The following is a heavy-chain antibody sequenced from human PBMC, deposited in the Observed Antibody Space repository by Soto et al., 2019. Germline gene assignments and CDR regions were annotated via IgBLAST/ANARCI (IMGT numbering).Heavy chain of an antibody. D-gene: IGHD1-7*01. J-gene: IGHJ4*02. CDR1: GFTISTHG. Sequence: QAQLVESGGGVVQPGTSLRLSCAASGFTISTHGMHWVRQAPGKWLEWLANIWYDGSNKFYAESVKGRFSISKDNSKNTLYLQMSSLRAEDKAVYYCAAATTWNFHFPYWGQGTQVTVSA. CDR3: AAATTWNFHFPY. V-gene: IGHV3-33*03. CDR2: IWYDGSNK.